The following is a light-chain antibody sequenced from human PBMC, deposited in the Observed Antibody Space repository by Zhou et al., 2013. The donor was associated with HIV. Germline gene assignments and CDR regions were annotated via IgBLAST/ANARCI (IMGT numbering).Light chain of an antibody. CDR3: AQTVLIPTLPYT. V-gene: IGKV1-NL1*01. CDR2: AAS. J-gene: IGKJ2*01. CDR1: QDISGS. Sequence: DIQMTQSPASLSASVGDRVTIMCRASQDISGSLAWYRQRPGTVPELLVYAASRLQSGVPSRFSGSGAGTDYRLIISGLQSEDSANFTSAQTVLIPTLPYTFGQGTKLE.